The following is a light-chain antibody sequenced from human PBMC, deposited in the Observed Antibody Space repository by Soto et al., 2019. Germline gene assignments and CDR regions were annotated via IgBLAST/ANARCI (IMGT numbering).Light chain of an antibody. CDR1: QSISSY. V-gene: IGKV1-39*01. CDR2: AAS. CDR3: QQSYSTPWT. Sequence: IQMTQSPSSLSASVVYRVTITFRASQSISSYLNWYQQKPGKAPKLLIYAASSLQSGVPSRFSGSGSGTDFTLTISSLQPEDFATYYCQQSYSTPWTFGQGTKVDIK. J-gene: IGKJ1*01.